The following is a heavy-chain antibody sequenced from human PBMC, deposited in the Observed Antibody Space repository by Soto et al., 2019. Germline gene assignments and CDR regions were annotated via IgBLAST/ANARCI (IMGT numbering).Heavy chain of an antibody. J-gene: IGHJ5*02. CDR2: TYYRSKWYN. Sequence: SQTLSLTCAISGDSVASDSAAWNWIRPSPSRGLEWLGRTYYRSKWYNDYALSVKSRITINPDTSTNQFSLQLKSVTPEDTAVYYCARSPPVIGANWFDPWGQGTLVTVSS. CDR3: ARSPPVIGANWFDP. D-gene: IGHD1-26*01. V-gene: IGHV6-1*01. CDR1: GDSVASDSAA.